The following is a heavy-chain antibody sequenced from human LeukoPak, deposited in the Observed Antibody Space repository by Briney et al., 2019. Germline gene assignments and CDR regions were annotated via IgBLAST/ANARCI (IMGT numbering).Heavy chain of an antibody. Sequence: GGSLRLSCAASGFTFSNAWMSWVRQAPGKGLEWVGRIKSKTDGGTTNYAAPVKGRFTISRDDSKNTPYLQMNSLKTEDTAVYYCTTDYYGSGRNYYYGMDVWGQGTTVTVSS. V-gene: IGHV3-15*01. J-gene: IGHJ6*02. CDR3: TTDYYGSGRNYYYGMDV. CDR2: IKSKTDGGTT. D-gene: IGHD3-10*01. CDR1: GFTFSNAW.